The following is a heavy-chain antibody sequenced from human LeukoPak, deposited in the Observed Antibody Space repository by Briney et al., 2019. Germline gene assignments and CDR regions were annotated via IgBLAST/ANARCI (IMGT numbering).Heavy chain of an antibody. J-gene: IGHJ4*02. CDR1: GFTFSTYH. Sequence: GRSLRLSCAAPGFTFSTYHMHWVRQAPGKGLEWVAVISYDGRNTDYADSVKGRLTISRDISKNTLYLQMNSLRLEDTALYYCTRDGQRTGENLDYWGQGTLVTVSS. V-gene: IGHV3-30*03. CDR2: ISYDGRNT. CDR3: TRDGQRTGENLDY. D-gene: IGHD6-25*01.